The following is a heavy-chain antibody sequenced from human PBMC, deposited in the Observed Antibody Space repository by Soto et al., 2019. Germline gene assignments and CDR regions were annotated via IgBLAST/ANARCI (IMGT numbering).Heavy chain of an antibody. J-gene: IGHJ6*02. CDR1: GGSISSSSYY. Sequence: TSETLSLTCTVSGGSISSSSYYWGWIRQPPVKGLERLGSIYYSGSTYYNPSLKSRCTISVCTSKNQFSLRLSSVTAADTALSYCARQGGSSGRSGYHSCCGSCGPGPRVTVSS. D-gene: IGHD2-15*01. V-gene: IGHV4-39*01. CDR2: IYYSGST. CDR3: ARQGGSSGRSGYHSCCGS.